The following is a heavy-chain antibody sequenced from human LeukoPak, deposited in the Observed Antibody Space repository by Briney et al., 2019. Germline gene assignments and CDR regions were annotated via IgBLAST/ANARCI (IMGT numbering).Heavy chain of an antibody. D-gene: IGHD5-18*01. CDR1: GYTFTSYD. CDR2: MNPNSGNT. CDR3: ARPYNVDTAMAPLDY. V-gene: IGHV1-8*01. J-gene: IGHJ4*02. Sequence: GASVKVSCKASGYTFTSYDINWVRQATGQGLEWMGWMNPNSGNTGYAQKLQGRVTMTTDTSTSTAYMELRSLRSDDTAVYYCARPYNVDTAMAPLDYWGQGTLVTVSS.